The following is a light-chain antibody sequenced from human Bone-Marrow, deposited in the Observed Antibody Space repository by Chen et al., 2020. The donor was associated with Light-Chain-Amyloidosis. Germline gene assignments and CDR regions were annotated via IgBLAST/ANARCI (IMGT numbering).Light chain of an antibody. CDR2: RDT. Sequence: SYELTQPPTVLVSPGPTGRITCAGYDVPTKYAYWYQQKPGHAPVLVIHRDTERPSGISERFSGSSSGTTATLTISGVQAEDEADYHCQSADSSGTYEVIFGGGTKLTVL. V-gene: IGLV3-25*03. CDR3: QSADSSGTYEVI. J-gene: IGLJ2*01. CDR1: DVPTKY.